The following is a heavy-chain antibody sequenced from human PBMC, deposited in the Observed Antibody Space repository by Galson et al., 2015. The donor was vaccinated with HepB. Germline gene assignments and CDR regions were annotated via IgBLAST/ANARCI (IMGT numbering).Heavy chain of an antibody. CDR1: GFTFSDYY. CDR2: ISSSGSII. D-gene: IGHD6-13*01. J-gene: IGHJ4*02. V-gene: IGHV3-11*01. Sequence: SLRLSCAASGFTFSDYYMSWIRQAPGKGLEWVSYISSSGSIIYYSDSVKGRFTISRDNVKNSLYLQMNSLTAEDTAIYYCARESPPILYSSHGYWGQGTLVTVST. CDR3: ARESPPILYSSHGY.